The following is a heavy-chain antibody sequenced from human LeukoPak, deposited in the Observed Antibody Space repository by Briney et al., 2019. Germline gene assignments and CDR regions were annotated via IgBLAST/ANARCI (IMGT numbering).Heavy chain of an antibody. CDR1: GFTFSSYW. CDR2: IKQDGSEK. V-gene: IGHV3-7*01. Sequence: GSLRLSCAASGFTFSSYWMTWVRQAPGKWLEWVANIKQDGSEKYYVDSAKGRFTISRDNGKKSLYLQMNSLRVEDTAVYYCARGRGNSSSWYWDYWGQGTLVTVSS. D-gene: IGHD6-13*01. CDR3: ARGRGNSSSWYWDY. J-gene: IGHJ4*02.